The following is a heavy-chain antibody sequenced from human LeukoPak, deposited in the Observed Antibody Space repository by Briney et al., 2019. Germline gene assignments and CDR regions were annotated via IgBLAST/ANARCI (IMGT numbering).Heavy chain of an antibody. CDR3: AKDIHGDYGGVDY. D-gene: IGHD4-17*01. V-gene: IGHV3-23*01. CDR1: GFTFSTYA. J-gene: IGHJ4*02. Sequence: GGPLRLSCAASGFTFSTYAMSWVRQATGKGLEWVSTISHSGTSTDYADSVKGRFTISRDNSENTLYLQMNSLRAEDTALYYCAKDIHGDYGGVDYWGQGTLVTVSS. CDR2: ISHSGTST.